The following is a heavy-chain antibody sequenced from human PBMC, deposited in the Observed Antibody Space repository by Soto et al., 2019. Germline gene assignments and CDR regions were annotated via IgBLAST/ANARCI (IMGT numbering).Heavy chain of an antibody. D-gene: IGHD3-3*01. V-gene: IGHV1-69*13. Sequence: ASVKVSCKASGGTFSTYAISGVVQSPGQGLEWMGGIIPIFGTAKYAQKFQGRVTITADESTSTAYMELSSLRSEDTAVYYCAREIFGVIISGGRDAFDIWGQGTMVTVSS. CDR3: AREIFGVIISGGRDAFDI. CDR1: GGTFSTYA. CDR2: IIPIFGTA. J-gene: IGHJ3*02.